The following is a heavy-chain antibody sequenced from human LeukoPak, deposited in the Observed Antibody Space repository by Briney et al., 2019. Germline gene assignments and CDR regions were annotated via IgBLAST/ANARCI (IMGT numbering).Heavy chain of an antibody. CDR3: AREVVAAGDYPGCFDP. CDR1: GYSISSGYY. V-gene: IGHV4-38-2*02. J-gene: IGHJ5*02. Sequence: SETLSLTCTVSGYSISSGYYWGWIRQPPGKGLEWIGSIYHSGSTYYNPSLKSRVTISVDTSKNQFSLKLSSVTAADTAVYYCAREVVAAGDYPGCFDPWGQGTLVTVSS. CDR2: IYHSGST. D-gene: IGHD4-17*01.